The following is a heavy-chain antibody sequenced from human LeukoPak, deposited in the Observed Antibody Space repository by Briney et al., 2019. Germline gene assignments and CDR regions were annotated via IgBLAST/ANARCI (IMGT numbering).Heavy chain of an antibody. CDR2: ITPVINTA. CDR1: GGTFLSHT. CDR3: ARVNLRGSNYNWFDP. Sequence: SVKVSCKTSGGTFLSHTFSWVRQAPGQGLEWMGKITPVINTANYAQAFQGRVSIYADKSTTTVYMDLSGLRPDDTAVYYCARVNLRGSNYNWFDPWGQGTRVTVSS. V-gene: IGHV1-69*08. J-gene: IGHJ5*02. D-gene: IGHD3-10*01.